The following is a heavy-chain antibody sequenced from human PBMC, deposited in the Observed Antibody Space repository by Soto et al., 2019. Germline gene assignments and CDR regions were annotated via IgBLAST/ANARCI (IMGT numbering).Heavy chain of an antibody. J-gene: IGHJ4*02. CDR3: ARDRGWNIVVIPASFAL. Sequence: EVQLVESGGGLVQPGGSLRLSCAASGVSFSAVWMSWVRQIPGKGLEWVANINQDGSEKQYVDSVKGRFTISRDNAKNSLFLQMNSLRAEDSAVYYCARDRGWNIVVIPASFALWGRGALVSVSS. D-gene: IGHD2-15*01. CDR2: INQDGSEK. CDR1: GVSFSAVW. V-gene: IGHV3-7*01.